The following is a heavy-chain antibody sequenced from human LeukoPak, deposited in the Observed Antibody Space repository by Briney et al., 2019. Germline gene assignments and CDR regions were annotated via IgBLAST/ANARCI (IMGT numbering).Heavy chain of an antibody. CDR3: ARQNDFRLDY. Sequence: GASLKISCKGSGYSFTSYWIGWVRQMPGKGLEWMGIIYPGDSDTRYSPSLQGQVTIPVDTSIGTAYLQWSSLKASDTAIYYCARQNDFRLDYWGQGTLVTVSS. CDR2: IYPGDSDT. J-gene: IGHJ4*02. CDR1: GYSFTSYW. D-gene: IGHD3-3*01. V-gene: IGHV5-51*01.